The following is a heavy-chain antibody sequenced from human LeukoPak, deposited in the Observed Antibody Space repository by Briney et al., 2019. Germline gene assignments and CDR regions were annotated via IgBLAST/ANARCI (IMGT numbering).Heavy chain of an antibody. Sequence: GRSLRLSCAASGFTSSSYAMSWVCQAPGNGLERGSAITVPGGSTYSPDSVKGRLTISRDNSKNTLYLQMNSLRAEDTAVYYCAKSRPRLVLGFDYWGQGTLVSVSS. CDR3: AKSRPRLVLGFDY. CDR1: GFTSSSYA. J-gene: IGHJ4*02. CDR2: ITVPGGST. V-gene: IGHV3-23*01. D-gene: IGHD3-16*01.